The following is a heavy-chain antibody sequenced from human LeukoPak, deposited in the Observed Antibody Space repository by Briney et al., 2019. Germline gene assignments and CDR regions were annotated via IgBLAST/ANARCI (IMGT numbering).Heavy chain of an antibody. D-gene: IGHD3-10*01. CDR3: ARSTYYYGSGSLVY. CDR2: INHSGST. Sequence: LETLSLTCAVYGGSFSGYYWSWIRQPPGKGLEWIGEINHSGSTNYNPSLKSRVTISVDTSKNQFSLKLSSVTAADTAVYYCARSTYYYGSGSLVYWGQGTLVTVSS. J-gene: IGHJ4*02. CDR1: GGSFSGYY. V-gene: IGHV4-34*01.